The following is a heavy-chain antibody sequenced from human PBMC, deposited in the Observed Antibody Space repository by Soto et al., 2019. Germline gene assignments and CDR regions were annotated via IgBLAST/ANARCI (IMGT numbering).Heavy chain of an antibody. D-gene: IGHD6-13*01. Sequence: QAQVVQSGAEVRKPGSSVKLSCKASEGTFNSYAIAWVRQAPGQGLEWMGGIIPYYNTLNYAQKFQDRVTITADDSTNTGYMELSSLRSDDTAVYFWASGASRWYPYCFDSWAQGTLVTVSS. CDR3: ASGASRWYPYCFDS. J-gene: IGHJ4*02. V-gene: IGHV1-69*01. CDR2: IIPYYNTL. CDR1: EGTFNSYA.